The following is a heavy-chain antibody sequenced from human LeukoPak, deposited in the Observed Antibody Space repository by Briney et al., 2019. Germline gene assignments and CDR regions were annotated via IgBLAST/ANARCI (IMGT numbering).Heavy chain of an antibody. CDR1: GGSFSGYY. CDR3: ARGPRVRGVIITVYYYGMDV. D-gene: IGHD3-10*01. CDR2: IYYSGST. V-gene: IGHV4-31*11. Sequence: SETLSLTCAVYGGSFSGYYWSWIRQHPGKGLEWIGYIYYSGSTYYNPSLKSRVTISVDTSKNQFSLKLSSVTAADTAVYYCARGPRVRGVIITVYYYGMDVWGQGTTVTVSS. J-gene: IGHJ6*02.